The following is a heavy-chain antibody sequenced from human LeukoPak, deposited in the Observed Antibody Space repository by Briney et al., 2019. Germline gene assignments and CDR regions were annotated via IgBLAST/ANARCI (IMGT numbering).Heavy chain of an antibody. Sequence: SETLSHTCTVSGGSISRYYWSWNRQPPGKGLEWIGYIYYSGITNYTPSLKSPVTIPVDTSKNQFSLKLSSVTAADTAVYYCARHNEGRSSSYYYYGMDVWGQGTTVTVSS. V-gene: IGHV4-59*08. CDR2: IYYSGIT. CDR3: ARHNEGRSSSYYYYGMDV. CDR1: GGSISRYY. J-gene: IGHJ6*02. D-gene: IGHD6-6*01.